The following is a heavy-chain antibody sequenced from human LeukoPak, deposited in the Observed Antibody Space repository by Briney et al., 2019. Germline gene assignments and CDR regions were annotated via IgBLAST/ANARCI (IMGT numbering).Heavy chain of an antibody. V-gene: IGHV3-30-3*01. CDR2: ISYDGSNK. Sequence: GRSLRLSCAASGFTFSSYAMHWVRQAPGKGLEWVAVISYDGSNKYYADSVKGRFTISRDNSKNTPYLQMNSLRAEDTAVYYCARGVSGSYMFDYWGQGTLVTVSS. CDR1: GFTFSSYA. J-gene: IGHJ4*02. CDR3: ARGVSGSYMFDY. D-gene: IGHD1-26*01.